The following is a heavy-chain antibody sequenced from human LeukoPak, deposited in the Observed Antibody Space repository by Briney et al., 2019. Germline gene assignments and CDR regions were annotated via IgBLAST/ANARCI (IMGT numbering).Heavy chain of an antibody. CDR1: GGTFSSYA. J-gene: IGHJ6*02. Sequence: ASVKVSCKASGGTFSSYAISWVRQAPGQGLESMGRIIPILGIANYAQKFQGRVTITADRSTSTAYMELSSLRSEDTAVYYCARGGYAYYYYYGMDVWGQGTTVTVSS. CDR2: IIPILGIA. CDR3: ARGGYAYYYYYGMDV. D-gene: IGHD5-12*01. V-gene: IGHV1-69*04.